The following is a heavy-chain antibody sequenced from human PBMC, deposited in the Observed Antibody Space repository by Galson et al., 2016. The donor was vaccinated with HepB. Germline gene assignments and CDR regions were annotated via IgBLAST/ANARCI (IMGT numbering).Heavy chain of an antibody. CDR1: GFTFSSYA. CDR2: ISYDGSNK. J-gene: IGHJ3*02. V-gene: IGHV3-30*04. Sequence: SLRLSCAASGFTFSSYAMHWVRQAPGKGLEWVAVISYDGSNKYYADSVKGRFTISRDNSKSTLYLQMNSLRAEDTAVYYCARGLSRCIAAAECAFDIWGQGTMVTVSS. D-gene: IGHD6-13*01. CDR3: ARGLSRCIAAAECAFDI.